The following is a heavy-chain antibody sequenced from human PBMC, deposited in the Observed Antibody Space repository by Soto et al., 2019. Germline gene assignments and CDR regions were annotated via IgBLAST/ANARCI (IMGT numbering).Heavy chain of an antibody. J-gene: IGHJ4*02. D-gene: IGHD4-17*01. CDR2: IYYSGST. V-gene: IGHV4-59*08. CDR3: ARIGLTSALL. CDR1: GGSMISYY. Sequence: PSETLSLTCTVSGGSMISYYWSWIRQPPGQGLEWIGYIYYSGSTYYNPPLRSRVTISIDTSKNLFFLNLTSVTAADTAVYFCARIGLTSALLWGQGTLVTVSS.